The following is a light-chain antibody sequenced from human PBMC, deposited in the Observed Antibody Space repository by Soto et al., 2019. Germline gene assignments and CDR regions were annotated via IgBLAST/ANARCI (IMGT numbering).Light chain of an antibody. Sequence: QSALTQPRSVSGSPGQSVTISCTGTRSDVGGYNYVSWYQQHPGKAPKLMIYDVSKRPSGVPDRFSGSKSGNTASLTISGRQAEDEADYYCCAYAGSYTFYVFGTGTKVTVL. J-gene: IGLJ1*01. CDR1: RSDVGGYNY. CDR2: DVS. V-gene: IGLV2-11*01. CDR3: CAYAGSYTFYV.